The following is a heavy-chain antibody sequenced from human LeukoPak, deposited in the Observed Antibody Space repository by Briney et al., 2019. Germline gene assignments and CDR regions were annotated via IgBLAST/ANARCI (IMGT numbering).Heavy chain of an antibody. CDR3: ARGPIAAAGFDY. CDR2: IGTAGDT. V-gene: IGHV3-13*01. Sequence: PGGSLRLSCAASGFTFSSYVMHWVRQATGKGLEWVSAIGTAGDTYYPGSVKGRFTISRENAKNSLYLQMNSLRAGDTAVYYCARGPIAAAGFDYWGQGTLVTVSS. J-gene: IGHJ4*02. CDR1: GFTFSSYV. D-gene: IGHD6-13*01.